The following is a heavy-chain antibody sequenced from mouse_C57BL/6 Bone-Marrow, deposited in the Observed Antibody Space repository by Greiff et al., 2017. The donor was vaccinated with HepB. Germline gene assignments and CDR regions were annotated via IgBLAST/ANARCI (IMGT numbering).Heavy chain of an antibody. Sequence: EVKLQESGGGLVKPGGSLKLSCAASGFTFSSYAMSWVRQTPEKRLEWVATISDGGSYTYYPDNVKGRFTISRDNAKNNLYLQMSQLKSEDTAMYYCARDRDGYLLAYWGQGTLVTVSA. CDR3: ARDRDGYLLAY. CDR1: GFTFSSYA. J-gene: IGHJ3*01. D-gene: IGHD2-3*01. CDR2: ISDGGSYT. V-gene: IGHV5-4*01.